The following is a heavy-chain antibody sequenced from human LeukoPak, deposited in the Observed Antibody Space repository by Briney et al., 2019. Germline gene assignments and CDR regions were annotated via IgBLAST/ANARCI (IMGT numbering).Heavy chain of an antibody. CDR3: ARDKGDYLDRWFDP. CDR1: GYTLTSDG. V-gene: IGHV1-18*01. CDR2: ISAYNGNT. J-gene: IGHJ5*02. D-gene: IGHD4-17*01. Sequence: ASVKVSCKASGYTLTSDGMNWVRQAPGQGLEWMGWISAYNGNTNYAQKLQGRVTMTTDTSTSTAYMELSSLRSEDTAVYYCARDKGDYLDRWFDPWGQGTLVTVSS.